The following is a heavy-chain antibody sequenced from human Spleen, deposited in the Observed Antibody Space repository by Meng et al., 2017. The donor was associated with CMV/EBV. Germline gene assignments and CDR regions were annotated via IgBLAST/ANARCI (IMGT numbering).Heavy chain of an antibody. Sequence: LSLTCAGYGGSFSGYYWSWSRQPPGKGLEWIGEINHSGSTNYNPSLKSRVTISVDTSKNQFSLKLSSVTAADTAVYYCARALIVPDVWGQGTTVTVSS. V-gene: IGHV4-34*01. J-gene: IGHJ6*02. D-gene: IGHD2-15*01. CDR2: INHSGST. CDR1: GGSFSGYY. CDR3: ARALIVPDV.